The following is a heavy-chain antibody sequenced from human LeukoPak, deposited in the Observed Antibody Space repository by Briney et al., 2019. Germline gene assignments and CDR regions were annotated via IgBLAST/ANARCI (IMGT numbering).Heavy chain of an antibody. Sequence: SETLSLTCTVSGGSISSYYWSWIRQPPGKGLEWIGYIYYSGSTNYNPSLKSRVTISVDTSKNQFSLKLSSVTAADTAVYYCARVRGYCSSTSCPFDYWGQGTLVTVSS. J-gene: IGHJ4*02. CDR3: ARVRGYCSSTSCPFDY. V-gene: IGHV4-59*12. CDR1: GGSISSYY. CDR2: IYYSGST. D-gene: IGHD2-2*01.